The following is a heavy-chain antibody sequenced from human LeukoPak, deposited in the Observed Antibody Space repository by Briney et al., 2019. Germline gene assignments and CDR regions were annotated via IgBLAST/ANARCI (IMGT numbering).Heavy chain of an antibody. CDR1: GGSISSYY. Sequence: SETLSLTCTVSGGSISSYYWNWIRQPPGKGLEWIGYIYYSGSTNSNPSLKSRITILVDTSKNQFSLKLSSVTAADTAVYYCARFLYGSGSQVVFDYWGQGTLVTVSS. V-gene: IGHV4-59*01. J-gene: IGHJ4*02. D-gene: IGHD3-10*01. CDR3: ARFLYGSGSQVVFDY. CDR2: IYYSGST.